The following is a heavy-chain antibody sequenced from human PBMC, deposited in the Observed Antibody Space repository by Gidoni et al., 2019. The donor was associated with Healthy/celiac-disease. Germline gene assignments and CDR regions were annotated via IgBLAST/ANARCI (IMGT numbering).Heavy chain of an antibody. CDR3: ARGPATYYYDSGGYYPPDYGMDV. CDR1: GLTFSSYW. CDR2: INSDGSST. D-gene: IGHD3-22*01. Sequence: EVQLEESGGGLLQPGGSLRLSCAASGLTFSSYWMHWVRQAPGKGLVWVSCINSDGSSTTYADSVKGRFTISRDNAKNTLYLQMNSLRPEDTAVYYCARGPATYYYDSGGYYPPDYGMDVWGQGTTVTVSS. J-gene: IGHJ6*02. V-gene: IGHV3-74*01.